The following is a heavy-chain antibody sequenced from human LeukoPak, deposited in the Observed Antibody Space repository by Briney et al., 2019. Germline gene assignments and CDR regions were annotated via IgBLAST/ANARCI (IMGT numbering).Heavy chain of an antibody. D-gene: IGHD3-3*01. V-gene: IGHV1-8*03. CDR3: ARGHPDPRYDFWSGYPKYYYMDV. J-gene: IGHJ6*03. CDR1: GYTFTSYD. Sequence: GASVKVSCKASGYTFTSYDINWVRQATGQGLEWMGWMNPNSGNTGYAQKFQGRVTITRNTSISTAYMELSSLRSEDTAVYYCARGHPDPRYDFWSGYPKYYYMDVWGKGTTVTVSS. CDR2: MNPNSGNT.